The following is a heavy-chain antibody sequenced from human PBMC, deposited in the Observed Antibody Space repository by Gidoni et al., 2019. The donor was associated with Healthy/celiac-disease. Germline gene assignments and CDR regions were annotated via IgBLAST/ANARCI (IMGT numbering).Heavy chain of an antibody. CDR2: INPNSGGT. CDR1: GYTFTGYY. J-gene: IGHJ4*02. V-gene: IGHV1-2*04. CDR3: AREGHCSSTSCYAGEEGFDY. Sequence: QVQLVQSGAEVKKPGASVKVSCKASGYTFTGYYMHWVRQAPGQGLEWMGWINPNSGGTNYAQKFQGWVTMTRDTSISTAYMELSRLRSDDTAVYYCAREGHCSSTSCYAGEEGFDYWGQGTLVTVSS. D-gene: IGHD2-2*01.